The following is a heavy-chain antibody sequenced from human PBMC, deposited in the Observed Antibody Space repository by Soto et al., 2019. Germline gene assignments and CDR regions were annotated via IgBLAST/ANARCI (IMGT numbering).Heavy chain of an antibody. CDR2: INHSGST. Sequence: HVQLQQWGAGLLKPSETLSLTCAVYGGSFSGYYWSWIRQPPGKGLEWIGEINHSGSTNYNPSLKSRVTISVDTSKNQFSLKLSSVTAADTAVYYCARGGYYYYYGMDVWGQGTTVTVSS. CDR3: ARGGYYYYYGMDV. CDR1: GGSFSGYY. J-gene: IGHJ6*02. V-gene: IGHV4-34*01.